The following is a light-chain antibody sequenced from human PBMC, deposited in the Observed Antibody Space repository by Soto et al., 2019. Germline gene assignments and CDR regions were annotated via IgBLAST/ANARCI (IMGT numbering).Light chain of an antibody. Sequence: GERATLSCRASQSVSNNYLAWYQQKPGQAPRLLIYGASNRATGIPDRFSGSGSGTDFTLTISIQEAEDLGVYCSQQYFRLNTFGQGTKLDI. CDR1: QSVSNNY. V-gene: IGKV3-20*01. CDR3: QQYFRLNT. J-gene: IGKJ1*01. CDR2: GAS.